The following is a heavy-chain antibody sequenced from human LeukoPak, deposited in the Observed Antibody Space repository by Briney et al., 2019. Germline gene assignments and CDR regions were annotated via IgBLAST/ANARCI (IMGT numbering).Heavy chain of an antibody. D-gene: IGHD6-19*01. V-gene: IGHV3-30*03. J-gene: IGHJ4*02. Sequence: PGGSLRLSCAASGFTFSSYGMHWVRQAPGKGLEWVAVISYDGRNKYYADSVKGRFTISRDNSKNMLYLQMNSLRPEDTAVYYCATHLSVAGTLFDYWGQGTLVTVSS. CDR3: ATHLSVAGTLFDY. CDR1: GFTFSSYG. CDR2: ISYDGRNK.